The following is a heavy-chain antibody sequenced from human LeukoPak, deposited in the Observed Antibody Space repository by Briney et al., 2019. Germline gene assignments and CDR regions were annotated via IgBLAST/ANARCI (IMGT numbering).Heavy chain of an antibody. V-gene: IGHV3-74*01. CDR2: IKSDGSTT. CDR3: ASGSFCTNGVCYKGFDY. D-gene: IGHD2-8*01. J-gene: IGHJ4*02. Sequence: GGSLGLSCAASGFTFSTSWMHWVRQAPGKGLVWVSRIKSDGSTTTYADSVKGRFTISRDNAKNTLFLQMNSLRAEDTAVYYCASGSFCTNGVCYKGFDYWGQGTLVSVSS. CDR1: GFTFSTSW.